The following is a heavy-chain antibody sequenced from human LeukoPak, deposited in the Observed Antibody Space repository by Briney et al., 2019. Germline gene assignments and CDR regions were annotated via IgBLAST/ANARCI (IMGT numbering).Heavy chain of an antibody. CDR3: AKDLQDAFDI. CDR2: IRYDGSNK. CDR1: GSTFSSYG. J-gene: IGHJ3*02. V-gene: IGHV3-30*02. Sequence: GGSLKLSCAASGSTFSSYGIHWVRQAPGKGLEWVAFIRYDGSNKYYADSVKGRFTISRDNSKNTLYLQMNSLRAEDTAVYYCAKDLQDAFDIWGQGTMVTVSS.